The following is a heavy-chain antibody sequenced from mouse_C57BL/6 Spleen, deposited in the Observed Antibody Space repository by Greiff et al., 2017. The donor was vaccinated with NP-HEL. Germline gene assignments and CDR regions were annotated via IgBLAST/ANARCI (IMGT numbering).Heavy chain of an antibody. Sequence: VQLQLSGPELVKPGASVKISCKASGYSFTGYYMNWVKQSPEKSLEWIGEINPSTGGTTYNQKFKAKATLTVDKSSSTAYMQLKSLTSEDSAVYYCARRDGYYEAMDYWGQGTSVTVSS. CDR1: GYSFTGYY. CDR3: ARRDGYYEAMDY. J-gene: IGHJ4*01. D-gene: IGHD2-3*01. CDR2: INPSTGGT. V-gene: IGHV1-42*01.